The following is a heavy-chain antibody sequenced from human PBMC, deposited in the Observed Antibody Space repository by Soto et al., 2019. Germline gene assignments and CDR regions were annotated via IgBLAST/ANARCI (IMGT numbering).Heavy chain of an antibody. CDR3: ARRHSSTWNRDWLDT. CDR1: SYTFTNYG. CDR2: IGPYNTNA. Sequence: QVQLVQSGAEVKEPGASVKISCKASSYTFTNYGFSWVRQAPGQGLEWMGWIGPYNTNAKYTQKLQGRVSMTTDSSTTTAYMELRSLRSDDTAVYYCARRHSSTWNRDWLDTWGQGTLVTVSS. V-gene: IGHV1-18*04. J-gene: IGHJ5*02. D-gene: IGHD6-13*01.